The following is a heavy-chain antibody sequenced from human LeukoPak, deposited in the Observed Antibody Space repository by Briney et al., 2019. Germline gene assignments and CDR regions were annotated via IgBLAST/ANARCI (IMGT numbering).Heavy chain of an antibody. CDR2: ISYDGSNK. D-gene: IGHD3-16*02. CDR3: AKASVYVYYGMDV. Sequence: GRSLRLSCAASGFTFSNFGMHWVRQAPGQGLEWVAVISYDGSNKYYADSVKGRFTISRDNSKNTLYLQMNSLRAEDTAVYYCAKASVYVYYGMDVWGQGTTVTVSS. J-gene: IGHJ6*02. CDR1: GFTFSNFG. V-gene: IGHV3-30*18.